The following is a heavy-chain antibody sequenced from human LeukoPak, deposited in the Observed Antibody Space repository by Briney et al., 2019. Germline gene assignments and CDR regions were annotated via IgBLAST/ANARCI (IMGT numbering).Heavy chain of an antibody. J-gene: IGHJ4*02. D-gene: IGHD1-26*01. CDR1: GFTVSTNY. V-gene: IGHV3-7*04. CDR3: ARWSGSRHSVDY. CDR2: IKQDGSEK. Sequence: GGSLRLSCAASGFTVSTNYMTWVRQAPGKGLEWVANIKQDGSEKHSVDSVKGRFTISRDNAKNSLYLQMNSLRAEDTAMYYCARWSGSRHSVDYWGRGTLVTVSS.